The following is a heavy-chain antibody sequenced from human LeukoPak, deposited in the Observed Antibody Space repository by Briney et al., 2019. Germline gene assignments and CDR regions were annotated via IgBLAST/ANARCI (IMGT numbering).Heavy chain of an antibody. CDR2: IYYSGST. J-gene: IGHJ4*02. CDR3: ARGRYGSGYFDY. Sequence: SETLSLTCTVSGGSISSSSYYWGWIRQPPGKGLEWIGSIYYSGSTNYNPSLKSRVTISVDTSKNQFSLKLSSVTAADTAVYYCARGRYGSGYFDYWGQGTLVTVSS. V-gene: IGHV4-39*07. D-gene: IGHD3-10*01. CDR1: GGSISSSSYY.